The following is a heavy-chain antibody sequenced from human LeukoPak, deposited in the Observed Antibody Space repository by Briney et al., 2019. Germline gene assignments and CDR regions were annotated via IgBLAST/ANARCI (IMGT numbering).Heavy chain of an antibody. J-gene: IGHJ4*02. D-gene: IGHD3-22*01. CDR1: GGTFSSYA. Sequence: ASVKVSCKASGGTFSSYAISWVRQAPGQGLEWMGWISAYNGNTNYAQKLQGRVTMTTDTSTSTAYMELRSLRSDDTAVYYCASGPPHYYDSWGQGTLVTVSS. V-gene: IGHV1-18*01. CDR2: ISAYNGNT. CDR3: ASGPPHYYDS.